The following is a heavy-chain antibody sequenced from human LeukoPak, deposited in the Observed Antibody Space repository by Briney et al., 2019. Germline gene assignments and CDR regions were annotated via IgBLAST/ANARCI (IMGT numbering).Heavy chain of an antibody. Sequence: GGSLRLSCGASGFTFTSHWTSWVRQAPGKGLEWVANIKQDGNEKYYVESVKGRFIISRDNAKNSLYLQMNSLRAEDTAVYYCARGFYDGVDWFDPWGQGTLVTVSS. CDR2: IKQDGNEK. J-gene: IGHJ5*02. CDR3: ARGFYDGVDWFDP. CDR1: GFTFTSHW. D-gene: IGHD3-3*01. V-gene: IGHV3-7*01.